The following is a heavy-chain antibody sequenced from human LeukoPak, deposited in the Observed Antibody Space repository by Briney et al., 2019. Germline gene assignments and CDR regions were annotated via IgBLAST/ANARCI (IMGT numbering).Heavy chain of an antibody. D-gene: IGHD2-2*01. CDR2: IYYSGST. V-gene: IGHV4-59*01. Sequence: SETLSLTCTVSGDSISSYYWSWIRQPPGKGLEWIGYIYYSGSTNYNPSLKSRVTISVDTSKNQFSLKLSSVTAADTAVYYCARGGVGYCSSTSCSNPWGQGTLVTVSS. CDR1: GDSISSYY. CDR3: ARGGVGYCSSTSCSNP. J-gene: IGHJ5*02.